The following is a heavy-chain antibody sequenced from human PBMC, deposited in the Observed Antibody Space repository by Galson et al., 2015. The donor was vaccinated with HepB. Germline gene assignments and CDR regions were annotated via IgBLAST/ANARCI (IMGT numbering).Heavy chain of an antibody. CDR1: GFSFSDYW. J-gene: IGHJ4*02. CDR2: IRYDEYEY. CDR3: VRDRTYKGGNFFDF. D-gene: IGHD3-10*01. V-gene: IGHV3-7*03. Sequence: SLRLSCAASGFSFSDYWMRWIRQAPGKRPEWVANIRYDEYEYYYADFVRGRFTIPRDNARNSVFLQMSSLRRDDTAIYYCVRDRTYKGGNFFDFWGQGALVTVSS.